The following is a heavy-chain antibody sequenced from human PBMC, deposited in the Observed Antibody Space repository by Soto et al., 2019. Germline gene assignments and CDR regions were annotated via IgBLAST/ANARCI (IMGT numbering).Heavy chain of an antibody. V-gene: IGHV4-59*01. CDR3: ARGGVSAMVMFDP. CDR2: IYYSGSP. CDR1: GGSISSYY. J-gene: IGHJ5*02. Sequence: SETLSLTCTVSGGSISSYYWSWIRQPPGKGLEWIGYIYYSGSPNYNPSLKSRVTISVDTSKNQFSLKLSSVTAANTAVYYCARGGVSAMVMFDPWAQGTLVTVSS. D-gene: IGHD5-18*01.